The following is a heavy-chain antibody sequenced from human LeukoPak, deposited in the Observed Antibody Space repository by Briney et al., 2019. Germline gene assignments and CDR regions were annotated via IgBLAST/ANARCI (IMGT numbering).Heavy chain of an antibody. CDR1: GFTFRRYT. J-gene: IGHJ4*02. Sequence: PGRSLRLSCVGSGFTFRRYTMHWVRQAPGKGLEWVAVISYDGSNKYYADSVKGRFTISRDNAKNSLYLQMDSLRAEDTALYYCARAPITSPFYFDYWGQGTLVTVSS. V-gene: IGHV3-30*04. CDR3: ARAPITSPFYFDY. CDR2: ISYDGSNK. D-gene: IGHD2-2*01.